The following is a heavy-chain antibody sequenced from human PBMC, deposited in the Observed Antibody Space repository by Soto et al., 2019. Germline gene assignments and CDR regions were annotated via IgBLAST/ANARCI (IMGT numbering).Heavy chain of an antibody. CDR3: AREGRITGTRYYYYGMDV. CDR1: GASIGTSNC. Sequence: SETLSLTCAVSGASIGTSNCWSWVRQSPGKGLEWIGEIHDSGSTESNPSLKSRVTISLDKSKNQFSLKLSSVTAADTAVYYCAREGRITGTRYYYYGMDVWGQGTTVTVSS. CDR2: IHDSGST. J-gene: IGHJ6*02. D-gene: IGHD1-7*01. V-gene: IGHV4-4*02.